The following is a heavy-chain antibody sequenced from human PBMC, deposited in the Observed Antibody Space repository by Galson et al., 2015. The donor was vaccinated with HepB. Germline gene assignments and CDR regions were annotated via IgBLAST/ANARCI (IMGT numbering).Heavy chain of an antibody. Sequence: SLRLSCAASGFTFSSYAMHWVRQAPGKGLEWVAVISYDGSNKYYADSVKGRFTIPRDNSKNTLYLQMNSLRAEDTAVYYCARDYYDHFDYWGQGTLVTVSS. CDR1: GFTFSSYA. J-gene: IGHJ4*02. CDR3: ARDYYDHFDY. D-gene: IGHD3-22*01. CDR2: ISYDGSNK. V-gene: IGHV3-30*04.